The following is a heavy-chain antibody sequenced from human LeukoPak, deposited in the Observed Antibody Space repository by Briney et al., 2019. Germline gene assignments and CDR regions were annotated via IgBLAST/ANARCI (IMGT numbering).Heavy chain of an antibody. V-gene: IGHV1-8*01. D-gene: IGHD4/OR15-4a*01. CDR1: RYTFTSYD. CDR2: MNPNSGNT. J-gene: IGHJ5*02. CDR3: ARKNYGSNRWFDP. Sequence: ASVKVSCKASRYTFTSYDINWVRQAPGQGLEWMGWMNPNSGNTGYAQKFQGRVSMTRNTSVSTAYMELSSLRSEDTAVYYCARKNYGSNRWFDPWGQGTLVTVSS.